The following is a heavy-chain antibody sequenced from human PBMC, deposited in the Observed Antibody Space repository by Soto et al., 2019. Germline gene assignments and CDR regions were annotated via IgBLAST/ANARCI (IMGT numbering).Heavy chain of an antibody. V-gene: IGHV3-21*02. CDR2: IDSTSSYI. CDR1: GFSLNTYG. Sequence: EMQLVESGGGLVQPGGSLRLSCIASGFSLNTYGMNWVRQAPGKGLEWVSTIDSTSSYIYYAASVKGRLTISRDNDRNSGYLQQNSLGAEDTAVYYCATGGAAGSVMGVWGQGTTVTVSS. D-gene: IGHD6-13*01. J-gene: IGHJ6*02. CDR3: ATGGAAGSVMGV.